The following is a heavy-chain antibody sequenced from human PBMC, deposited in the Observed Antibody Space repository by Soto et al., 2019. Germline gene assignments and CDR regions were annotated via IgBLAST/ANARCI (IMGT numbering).Heavy chain of an antibody. Sequence: QVQLVQSGAEVKKPGSSVKVSCKASGGTFSSYTISWVRQAPGQGLEWMGRIIPILGIANYAQKFQGRVTITADKSTSTAYMELSSLSSEDTAVYYCASLSRPVWFGELSADYWGQGTLVTVSS. CDR3: ASLSRPVWFGELSADY. CDR1: GGTFSSYT. V-gene: IGHV1-69*02. CDR2: IIPILGIA. D-gene: IGHD3-10*01. J-gene: IGHJ4*02.